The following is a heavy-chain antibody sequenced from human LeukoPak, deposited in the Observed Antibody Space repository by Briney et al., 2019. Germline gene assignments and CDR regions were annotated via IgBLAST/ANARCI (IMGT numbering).Heavy chain of an antibody. D-gene: IGHD1-26*01. CDR3: ARDQLEWELPDIDY. J-gene: IGHJ4*02. V-gene: IGHV1-18*01. CDR2: ISAYNGNT. CDR1: GYAFTSYG. Sequence: GASVKVSCKASGYAFTSYGISWVRQAPGQGLEWMGWISAYNGNTNYAQKLQGRVTMTTDTSTSTAYMELRSLRSDDTAVYYCARDQLEWELPDIDYWGQGTLVTVSS.